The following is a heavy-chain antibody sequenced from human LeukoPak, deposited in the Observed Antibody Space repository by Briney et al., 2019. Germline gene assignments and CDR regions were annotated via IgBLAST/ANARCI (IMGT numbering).Heavy chain of an antibody. D-gene: IGHD4-11*01. J-gene: IGHJ4*02. Sequence: PGRSLRLSCAASGFTFSSYSMNWVRQAPGKGLEWVSYISSSSSTIYYADSVKGRFTISRDNAKNSLYLQMNSLRAEDTAVYYCARVIDLTTVNLTAPNFDYWGQGTLVTVSS. V-gene: IGHV3-48*01. CDR1: GFTFSSYS. CDR2: ISSSSSTI. CDR3: ARVIDLTTVNLTAPNFDY.